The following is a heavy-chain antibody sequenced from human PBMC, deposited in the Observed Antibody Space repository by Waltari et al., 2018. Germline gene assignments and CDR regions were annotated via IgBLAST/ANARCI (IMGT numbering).Heavy chain of an antibody. Sequence: QLQLQESGPGLVKPSETLSLTCTVSGGSISSSSYYWVWIRQPQGKGLEWIGIIYYSGSTYYNPSLKSRVTISVDTSKNQFSLKLSSVTAADTAVYYCARRGIYSGYDSYFDYWGQGTLVTVSS. CDR1: GGSISSSSYY. CDR3: ARRGIYSGYDSYFDY. J-gene: IGHJ4*02. D-gene: IGHD5-12*01. CDR2: IYYSGST. V-gene: IGHV4-39*07.